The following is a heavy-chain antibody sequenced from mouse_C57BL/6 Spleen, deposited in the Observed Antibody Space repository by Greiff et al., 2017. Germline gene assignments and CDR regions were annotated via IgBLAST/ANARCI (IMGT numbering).Heavy chain of an antibody. CDR1: GYTFTTYP. CDR3: ARGDYDDDEGFAY. Sequence: VQLQQPGAELVKPGASVKMSCKASGYTFTTYPIEWMKQNHGKSLEWIGNFHPYNDDTKYNEKFKGKATLTVEKSSSTVYLELSRLTSDDSAVDDCARGDYDDDEGFAYWGQGTLVTVSA. CDR2: FHPYNDDT. D-gene: IGHD2-4*01. J-gene: IGHJ3*01. V-gene: IGHV1-47*01.